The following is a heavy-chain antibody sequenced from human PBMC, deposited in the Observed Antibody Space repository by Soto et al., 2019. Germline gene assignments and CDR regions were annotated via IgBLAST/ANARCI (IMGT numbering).Heavy chain of an antibody. CDR1: GFTFSSYN. V-gene: IGHV3-48*02. Sequence: EVQLVESGGGLVQPGGSLRLSCAASGFTFSSYNMNWVRQAPGKGLEWVSYISSSSSTIYYADSVKGRFIISRDNAKNSLYLQLNSLRDEDTAVYYCEREGGLLNWFDPWGQGTLVTVSS. J-gene: IGHJ5*02. CDR2: ISSSSSTI. CDR3: EREGGLLNWFDP.